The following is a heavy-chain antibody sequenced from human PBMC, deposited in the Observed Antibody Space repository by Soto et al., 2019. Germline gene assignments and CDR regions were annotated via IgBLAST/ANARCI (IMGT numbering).Heavy chain of an antibody. J-gene: IGHJ6*02. V-gene: IGHV4-31*03. CDR1: GGSISSGGYH. CDR3: AREFRYYDSSGYYRYYYYYGMDV. D-gene: IGHD3-22*01. CDR2: IYYSGST. Sequence: TLSLTCTVSGGSISSGGYHWSWIRQHPGKGLEWIGYIYYSGSTYYNPSLKSRVTISVDTSKNQFSLKLSSVTAADTAVYYCAREFRYYDSSGYYRYYYYYGMDVWGQGTTVTVSS.